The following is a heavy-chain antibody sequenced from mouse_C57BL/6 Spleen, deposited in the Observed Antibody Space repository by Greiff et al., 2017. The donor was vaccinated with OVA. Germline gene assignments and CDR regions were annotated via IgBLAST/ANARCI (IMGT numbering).Heavy chain of an antibody. CDR3: TRTYGCAMDY. D-gene: IGHD3-3*01. V-gene: IGHV1-15*01. CDR2: IDPETGGT. Sequence: VKLMESGAELVRPGASVTLSCKASGYTFTDYEMHWVKQTPVHGLEWIGAIDPETGGTAYNQKFKGKAILTADKSSSTAYMELRSLTSEDSAVYYCTRTYGCAMDYWGQGTSVTVSS. CDR1: GYTFTDYE. J-gene: IGHJ4*01.